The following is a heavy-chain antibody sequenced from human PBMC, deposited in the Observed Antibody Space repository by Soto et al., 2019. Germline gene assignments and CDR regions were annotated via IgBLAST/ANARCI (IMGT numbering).Heavy chain of an antibody. D-gene: IGHD4-17*01. Sequence: GASVKVSCKASGYTFTSYAMHWVRQAPGQRLEWMGWINAGNGNTKYSQKFQGRVTITRDTSASTAYMELSSLRSEDTAVYYCARYPLPTVTSLYGMDVWGQGTTVTVSS. J-gene: IGHJ6*02. CDR3: ARYPLPTVTSLYGMDV. CDR2: INAGNGNT. CDR1: GYTFTSYA. V-gene: IGHV1-3*01.